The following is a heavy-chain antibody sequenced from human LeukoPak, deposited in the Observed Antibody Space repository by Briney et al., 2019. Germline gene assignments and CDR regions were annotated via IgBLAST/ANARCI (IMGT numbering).Heavy chain of an antibody. V-gene: IGHV3-48*01. CDR1: GFTFSSYS. D-gene: IGHD3-3*01. Sequence: GGSLRLSCAASGFTFSSYSMNWVRQAPGKGLEWVSYISGSGSSIYYADSVKGRFTISRDNSKNTLYLQMNSLRAEDTAVYYCAKDHYYDFWSGYSYYFDYWGQGTLVTVSS. J-gene: IGHJ4*02. CDR2: ISGSGSSI. CDR3: AKDHYYDFWSGYSYYFDY.